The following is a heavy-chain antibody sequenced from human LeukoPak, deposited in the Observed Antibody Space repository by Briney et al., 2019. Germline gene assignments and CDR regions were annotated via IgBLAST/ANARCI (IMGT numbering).Heavy chain of an antibody. Sequence: SVKVSCKASGGTFSSYAISWVRQAPGQGLEWMGGIIPIFGTANYAQKFQGRVTITADESTSTAYMELSSLRSEDTAVYYCATGEANWGLPFDYWGQGTLVTVSS. J-gene: IGHJ4*02. CDR2: IIPIFGTA. D-gene: IGHD7-27*01. CDR1: GGTFSSYA. CDR3: ATGEANWGLPFDY. V-gene: IGHV1-69*13.